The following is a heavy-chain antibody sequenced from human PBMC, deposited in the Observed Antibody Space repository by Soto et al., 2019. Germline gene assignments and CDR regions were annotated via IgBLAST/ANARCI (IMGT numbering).Heavy chain of an antibody. CDR1: GYRFTSYG. D-gene: IGHD4-17*01. J-gene: IGHJ5*02. Sequence: QVQLVQSGAEVKKPGASVKVSCKASGYRFTSYGISWVRQAPGQGLEWMGWISVYNGNTNYAQKFQGRVTMTTDTSTSRAYMALRSLRSDDTAVYYCARAAIGDPNWFDPWGQGTLVTVSS. CDR3: ARAAIGDPNWFDP. V-gene: IGHV1-18*01. CDR2: ISVYNGNT.